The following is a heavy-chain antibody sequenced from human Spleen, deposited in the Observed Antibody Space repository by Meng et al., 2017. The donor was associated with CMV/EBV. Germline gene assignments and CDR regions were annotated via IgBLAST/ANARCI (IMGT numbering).Heavy chain of an antibody. CDR2: ISASNGHT. D-gene: IGHD5-12*01. J-gene: IGHJ2*01. V-gene: IGHV1-18*01. CDR3: ARVGGYSSNWYFDL. Sequence: KASAYTFSSYTIPWVRQAPGQGLAWMGWISASNGHTSCAQKFQGRVTMTTDTSTSTAYMDLRSLRSDDTAVYYCARVGGYSSNWYFDLWGRGTLVTVSS. CDR1: AYTFSSYT.